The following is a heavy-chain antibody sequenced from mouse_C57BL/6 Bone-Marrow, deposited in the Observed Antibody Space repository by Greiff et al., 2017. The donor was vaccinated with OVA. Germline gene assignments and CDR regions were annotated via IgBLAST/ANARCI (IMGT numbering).Heavy chain of an antibody. CDR3: ARGGVYWSNCLDY. CDR1: GYTFTSYW. D-gene: IGHD2-5*01. J-gene: IGHJ2*01. Sequence: VQLQQPGAELVKPGASVKLSCKASGYTFTSYWMHWVKQRPGQGLEWIGMIHPNSGSTNYNEKFKSKATLTVDKSSSTAYMQLSSLTSEDSAVYYCARGGVYWSNCLDYWDQGTTLTVSS. CDR2: IHPNSGST. V-gene: IGHV1-64*01.